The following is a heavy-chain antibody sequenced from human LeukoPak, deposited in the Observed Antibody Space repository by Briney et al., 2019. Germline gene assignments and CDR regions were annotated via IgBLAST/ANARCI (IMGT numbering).Heavy chain of an antibody. CDR1: GFTFSNYG. CDR2: ISEDGIKK. D-gene: IGHD1-14*01. J-gene: IGHJ4*02. V-gene: IGHV3-30*18. CDR3: AKDLETTASGTLDY. Sequence: PGGTLRLSYAASGFTFSNYGIHWVRQAPGKGLEWVAGISEDGIKKYYADSVKDRFTISRDNGNNTLFLQMNSLRKEDTAVYFCAKDLETTASGTLDYWGQGAIVIDCS.